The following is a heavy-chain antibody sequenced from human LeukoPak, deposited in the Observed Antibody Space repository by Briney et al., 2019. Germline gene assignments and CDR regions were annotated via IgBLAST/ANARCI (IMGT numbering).Heavy chain of an antibody. V-gene: IGHV4-34*01. CDR1: GGSFSGYY. D-gene: IGHD2-2*01. CDR2: INHSGST. CDR3: ARGFPGIVVVPAASRHYYYYMDV. Sequence: PSETLSLTCAVYGGSFSGYYWSWIRQPPGKGLEWIGEINHSGSTNYNPSLKSRVTISVDTSKNQFSLKLSSVTAADTAVYYCARGFPGIVVVPAASRHYYYYMDVWGKGTTVTISS. J-gene: IGHJ6*03.